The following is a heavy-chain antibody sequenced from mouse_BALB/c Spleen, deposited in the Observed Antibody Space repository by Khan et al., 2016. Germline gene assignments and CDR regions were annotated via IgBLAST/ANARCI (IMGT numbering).Heavy chain of an antibody. CDR3: ARGSTFYDYDY. CDR2: IYPGDGDT. V-gene: IGHV1-87*01. Sequence: QVQLKQSGAELARPGASVKLSCKASGYTFTTYWMKWVKQRPGQGLEWMGGIYPGDGDTRYTQKFKGKATLTVEKSSSTAYMQLSSLASEDSGVCYCARGSTFYDYDYWGQGTTLTVSS. CDR1: GYTFTTYW. D-gene: IGHD2-4*01. J-gene: IGHJ2*01.